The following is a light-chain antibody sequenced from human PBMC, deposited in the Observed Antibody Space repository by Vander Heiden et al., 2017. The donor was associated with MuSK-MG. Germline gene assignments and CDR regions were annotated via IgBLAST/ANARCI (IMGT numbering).Light chain of an antibody. V-gene: IGLV2-23*02. J-gene: IGLJ2*01. CDR2: AVT. Sequence: SALTQPASVSASPGKPIPISYTGTIIDVESYYFVSWFPRLQGKAPKLMYFAVTKRPSGVSNRYSASKSGKTASATTSWPEAEDEADYYCCEYADSSSVVFGGGTRLTVL. CDR3: CEYADSSSVV. CDR1: IIDVESYYF.